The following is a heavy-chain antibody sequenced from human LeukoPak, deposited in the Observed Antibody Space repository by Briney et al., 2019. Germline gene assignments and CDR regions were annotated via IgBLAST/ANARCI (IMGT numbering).Heavy chain of an antibody. D-gene: IGHD3-22*01. CDR2: INWNGDST. Sequence: PGGSLRLSCAASGFSFDDYGLTWVCQAPGKGLEWVSGINWNGDSTDYADSVKGRFTISRDNAKNSLYLQMNSLRAEDTALYYCARDLRVVITGSFDSWGQGTLVTVSS. CDR3: ARDLRVVITGSFDS. J-gene: IGHJ4*02. V-gene: IGHV3-20*04. CDR1: GFSFDDYG.